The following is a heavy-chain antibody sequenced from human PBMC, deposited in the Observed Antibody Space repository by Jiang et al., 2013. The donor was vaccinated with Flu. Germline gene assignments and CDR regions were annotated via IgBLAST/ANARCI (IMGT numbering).Heavy chain of an antibody. CDR2: TRYISRWLT. D-gene: IGHD1-1*01. CDR1: GGSISNNVVA. J-gene: IGHJ4*02. Sequence: QTLSLTCVISGGSISNNVVAWNWIRQSPSRGLEWLGKTRYISRWLTEYSVSMQGRITINPDTSRNQLSLQLDSATPDDTAIYYCVRDYNWAFDSWGQGTLVTVSS. CDR3: VRDYNWAFDS. V-gene: IGHV6-1*01.